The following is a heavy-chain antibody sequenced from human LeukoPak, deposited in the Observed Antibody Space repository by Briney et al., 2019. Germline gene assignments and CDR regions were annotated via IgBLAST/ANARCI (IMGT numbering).Heavy chain of an antibody. Sequence: SETLSLTCTVSGGSLSSASYYWSWIRQPPGKGLEWSGYIYYSGSTSYDPSLKSRVTISVDTSKNQFSLKLSSVTAADAAVYYCAREGGDMSVYWGQGTLVTVSS. J-gene: IGHJ4*02. CDR1: GGSLSSASYY. CDR2: IYYSGST. D-gene: IGHD3-16*01. CDR3: AREGGDMSVY. V-gene: IGHV4-61*01.